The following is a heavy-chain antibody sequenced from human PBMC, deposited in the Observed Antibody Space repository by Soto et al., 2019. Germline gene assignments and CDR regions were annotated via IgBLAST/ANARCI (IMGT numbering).Heavy chain of an antibody. CDR1: GYTFTAYY. CDR2: INPNSGGT. V-gene: IGHV1-2*04. D-gene: IGHD6-13*01. CDR3: ARDRSDSSSWFYGMDV. J-gene: IGHJ6*02. Sequence: GASVKVSCKASGYTFTAYYMHWVRQAPGQGLEWMGWINPNSGGTKYAQKFQGWVTMTRDTSISTAYMELSRLRSDDTAVYYCARDRSDSSSWFYGMDVWGQGTTVTVSS.